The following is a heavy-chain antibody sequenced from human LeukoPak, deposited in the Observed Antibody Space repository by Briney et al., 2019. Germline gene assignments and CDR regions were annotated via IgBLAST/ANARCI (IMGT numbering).Heavy chain of an antibody. D-gene: IGHD3-16*01. CDR2: ISSSSSYI. J-gene: IGHJ4*02. CDR3: ARDGLGGPPLSDY. Sequence: GGSLRLSCAASGFTFSSDSMNWVRQAPGQGLEWVSSISSSSSYIYYADSVKGRFTISRDNAKNSLYLQMNSLRAEDTAAYYCARDGLGGPPLSDYWGQGTLVTVSS. CDR1: GFTFSSDS. V-gene: IGHV3-21*01.